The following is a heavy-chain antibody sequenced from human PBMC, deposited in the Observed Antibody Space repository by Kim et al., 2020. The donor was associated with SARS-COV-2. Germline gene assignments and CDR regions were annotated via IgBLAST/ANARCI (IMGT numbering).Heavy chain of an antibody. V-gene: IGHV3-7*01. CDR3: ARLQPGWIGDLSPKYGMDV. J-gene: IGHJ6*02. CDR1: GFTFSNFW. Sequence: GGSLRLSCAASGFTFSNFWMSWVRQAPGRGLEWVANIKEDGGERYYVDSVKGRFTISRDNFSKSLSLQMNRLRVEDTAAYYCARLQPGWIGDLSPKYGMDVWGQGTAVTVSS. CDR2: IKEDGGER. D-gene: IGHD3-10*01.